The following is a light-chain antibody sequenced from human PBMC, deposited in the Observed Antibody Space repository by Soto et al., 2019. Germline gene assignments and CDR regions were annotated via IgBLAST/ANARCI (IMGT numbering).Light chain of an antibody. J-gene: IGLJ2*01. CDR2: YDS. Sequence: SYELTQPPSVSVAPGKTASITCGGHNIGSKSVHWCQQKPGQAPVLVIYYDSDRPSGIPERFSGSNSGNTATLTISRVEAGDEADYYCQVWDSSSDHVVFGGGTKLTVL. CDR1: NIGSKS. V-gene: IGLV3-21*04. CDR3: QVWDSSSDHVV.